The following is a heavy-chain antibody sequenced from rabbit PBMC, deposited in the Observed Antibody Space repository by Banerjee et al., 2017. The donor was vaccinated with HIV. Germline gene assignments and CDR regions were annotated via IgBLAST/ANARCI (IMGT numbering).Heavy chain of an antibody. CDR2: IDTSSGNT. V-gene: IGHV1S40*01. J-gene: IGHJ4*01. CDR1: GFSFSNKYV. CDR3: ARDRYGGDTIDL. Sequence: QSLEESGGDLVKPGASLTLTCTASGFSFSNKYVMCWVRQAPGKGLEWIACIDTSSGNTVYASWAKGRFTISKTSSTTVTLQMTSLTAADTATYFCARDRYGGDTIDLWGPGTLVTVS. D-gene: IGHD2-1*01.